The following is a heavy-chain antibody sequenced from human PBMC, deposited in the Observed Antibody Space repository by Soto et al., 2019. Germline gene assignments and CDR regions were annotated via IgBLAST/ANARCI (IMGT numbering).Heavy chain of an antibody. CDR1: GGSISSSSYY. V-gene: IGHV4-39*01. D-gene: IGHD2-2*01. J-gene: IGHJ5*02. CDR2: IYYSGST. CDR3: ARRQYQLLWGWDNWFDP. Sequence: QLQLQESGPGLVKPSETLSLTCTVSGGSISSSSYYWGWIRQPPGKGLEWIGSIYYSGSTYYNPSLKSRVTISVDTSKNQFSLKLSSVTAADTAVYYCARRQYQLLWGWDNWFDPWGQGTLVTVSS.